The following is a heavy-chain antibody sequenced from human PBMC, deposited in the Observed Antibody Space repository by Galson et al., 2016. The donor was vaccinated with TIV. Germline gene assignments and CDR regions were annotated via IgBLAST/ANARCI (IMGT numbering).Heavy chain of an antibody. V-gene: IGHV3-9*01. Sequence: SLRLSCAASGFTFEDYAMHWVRQAPGKGLEWVSGISSNSVYLGYADSVKGRFTISRDNAKNSLDLQMNSLRPEDTALYYCAKGRGYSYGYPQDYYYGMDVWGQGTTVTVS. CDR2: ISSNSVYL. D-gene: IGHD5-18*01. J-gene: IGHJ6*02. CDR1: GFTFEDYA. CDR3: AKGRGYSYGYPQDYYYGMDV.